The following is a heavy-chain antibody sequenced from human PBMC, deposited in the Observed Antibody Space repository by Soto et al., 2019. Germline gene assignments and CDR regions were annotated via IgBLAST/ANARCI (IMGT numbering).Heavy chain of an antibody. V-gene: IGHV3-9*01. CDR2: ISWNSGSI. Sequence: EVQLVESGGGLVQPGRSLRLSCAASGFTFDDYAMHWVRQAPGKGLEWVSGISWNSGSIGYADSVKGRFTISRDNAKNSLYLQMNSLRAEDTALYYCAKEASLAGYYYGMDVWGQGTTVTVSS. CDR3: AKEASLAGYYYGMDV. D-gene: IGHD3-3*02. CDR1: GFTFDDYA. J-gene: IGHJ6*02.